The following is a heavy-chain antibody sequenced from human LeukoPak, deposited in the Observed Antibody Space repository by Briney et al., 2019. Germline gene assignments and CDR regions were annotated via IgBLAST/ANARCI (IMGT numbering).Heavy chain of an antibody. V-gene: IGHV4-61*01. D-gene: IGHD3-16*01. Sequence: SETLSLTCSVSGGSVNIDSYYWSWIRQPPKKGLEWIGYIYFTGRTKYNPSLKSRVTISLDTSKNQFSLKMSSVIAADTAMYYCVREAPTSYYDASGFYRQTEVFGLWGQGTVVTVSS. CDR1: GGSVNIDSYY. CDR3: VREAPTSYYDASGFYRQTEVFGL. CDR2: IYFTGRT. J-gene: IGHJ3*01.